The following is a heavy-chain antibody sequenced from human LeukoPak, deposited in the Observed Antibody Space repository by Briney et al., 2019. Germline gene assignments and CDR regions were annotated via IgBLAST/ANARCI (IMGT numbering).Heavy chain of an antibody. CDR3: ARGVHITVSGWHFDF. CDR1: GFTFNTFH. D-gene: IGHD6-19*01. Sequence: GGSLRLSCAASGFTFNTFHINWVRQAPGKGLEWISFISGPSNNIDYEDSVSGRFTISRDYARNSVYLQMNSRRVDDTAVYYCARGVHITVSGWHFDFWGRGAQVTVSS. V-gene: IGHV3-48*04. J-gene: IGHJ2*01. CDR2: ISGPSNNI.